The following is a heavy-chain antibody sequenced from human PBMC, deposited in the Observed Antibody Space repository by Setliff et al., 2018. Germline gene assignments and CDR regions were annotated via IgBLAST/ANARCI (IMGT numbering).Heavy chain of an antibody. D-gene: IGHD7-27*01. J-gene: IGHJ4*02. CDR3: ASTDWGWGYYFDY. V-gene: IGHV4-61*02. CDR1: GGSISSGPYY. CDR2: IYSSGST. Sequence: PSETLSLTCTVSGGSISSGPYYWNWFRQPAGKGLEWIGRIYSSGSTNYNPSLKSRVTISVGTSKNQFSLKLSSVTAADTAVYYCASTDWGWGYYFDYWGQGTLVTVSS.